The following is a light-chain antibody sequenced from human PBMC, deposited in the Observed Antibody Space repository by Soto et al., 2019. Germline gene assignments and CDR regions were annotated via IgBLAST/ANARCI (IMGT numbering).Light chain of an antibody. Sequence: ELVLTQSPGTLSLSPGERATLACRASQSVYSNYLAWYQQKPGQTPRRLIYGASSRAAGIPDRFSGSGSGTDFTLTISRLETDDCAVYYCQQDDTSPLTFGRGTKVDVK. V-gene: IGKV3-20*01. CDR2: GAS. CDR3: QQDDTSPLT. CDR1: QSVYSNY. J-gene: IGKJ3*01.